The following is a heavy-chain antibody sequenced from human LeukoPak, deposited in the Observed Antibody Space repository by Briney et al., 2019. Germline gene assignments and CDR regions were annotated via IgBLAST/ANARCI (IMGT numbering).Heavy chain of an antibody. Sequence: ASVKVSCKASGYTFTSYGISWVRQAPGQGLEWMGWISAYNGNTNYAQKLQGRVTMTTDTSTSTAYVELSSLRSDDTAVYYCSRMYYDIFTGFDYWGHGTLVTASS. J-gene: IGHJ4*01. CDR2: ISAYNGNT. D-gene: IGHD3-9*01. CDR3: SRMYYDIFTGFDY. CDR1: GYTFTSYG. V-gene: IGHV1-18*01.